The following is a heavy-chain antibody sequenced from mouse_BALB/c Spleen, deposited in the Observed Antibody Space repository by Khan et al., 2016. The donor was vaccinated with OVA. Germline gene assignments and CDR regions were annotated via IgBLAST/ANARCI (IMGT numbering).Heavy chain of an antibody. J-gene: IGHJ4*01. D-gene: IGHD2-10*01. V-gene: IGHV2-6-1*01. CDR3: ARQPYYHYNIMDY. CDR1: GFSLTNYG. Sequence: QMQLEESGPGLVAPSQSLSITCTISGFSLTNYGVHWVRQPPGKGLEWLVVIWSDGSTTYNSALKSRLIISKDNSNSQVFLKMNSLQTDDTAVYFCARQPYYHYNIMDYWGQGTSVTVSS. CDR2: IWSDGST.